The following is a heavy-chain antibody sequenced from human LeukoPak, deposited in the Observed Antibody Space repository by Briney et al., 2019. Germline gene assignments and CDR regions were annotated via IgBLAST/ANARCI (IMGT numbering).Heavy chain of an antibody. V-gene: IGHV5-51*01. D-gene: IGHD6-19*01. CDR2: IYPGDSDT. Sequence: GGSLKISCKGSGYSFTSYWIGWVRQMPGKGLEWMGIIYPGDSDTRYSPSFQGQVTISADKSISTAYLQWSSLKASDTAMYYCARQMYSSGWLYRHKLYYFDYWGQGTLVTVSS. CDR3: ARQMYSSGWLYRHKLYYFDY. J-gene: IGHJ4*02. CDR1: GYSFTSYW.